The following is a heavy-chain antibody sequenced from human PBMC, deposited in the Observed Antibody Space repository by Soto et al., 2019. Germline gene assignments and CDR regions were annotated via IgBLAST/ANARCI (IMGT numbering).Heavy chain of an antibody. Sequence: ASVKVSCKASGYTFTAYYMHWVRQALGQGLEWMGWINPNSGGTNYAQKFQGRVTMTRDTSISTAYMELSRLRSDDTAVYYCARYRKDNWNDVEHVDYWGQGILVTVTS. CDR2: INPNSGGT. D-gene: IGHD1-20*01. CDR1: GYTFTAYY. V-gene: IGHV1-2*02. CDR3: ARYRKDNWNDVEHVDY. J-gene: IGHJ4*02.